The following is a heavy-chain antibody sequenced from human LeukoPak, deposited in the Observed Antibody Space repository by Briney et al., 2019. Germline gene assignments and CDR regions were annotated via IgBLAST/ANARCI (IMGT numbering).Heavy chain of an antibody. CDR1: GFTLSNYA. D-gene: IGHD1-14*01. V-gene: IGHV3-23*01. J-gene: IGHJ4*02. CDR3: AKEAVRKFDFRY. Sequence: PGGSLRLSCAASGFTLSNYAMSWVRQTPGKGLEWVSSISAGGGGSYYADSVKGRFTISRDNSKNTLYLQMNSLRAEDTAVYYCAKEAVRKFDFRYWGQGTLVTVSS. CDR2: ISAGGGGS.